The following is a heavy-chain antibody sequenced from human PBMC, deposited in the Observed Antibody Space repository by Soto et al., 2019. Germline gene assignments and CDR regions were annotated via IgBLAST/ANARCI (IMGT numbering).Heavy chain of an antibody. CDR1: GFTVSSNY. CDR3: AKEEGYSSSSPNFDY. D-gene: IGHD6-6*01. Sequence: PGGSLRLSCAASGFTVSSNYMSWVRQAPGKGLEWVSVIYSGGSTYYADSVKGRFTISRDNSKNTLYLQMNSLRAEDTAVYYCAKEEGYSSSSPNFDYWGQGTLVTVSS. CDR2: IYSGGST. V-gene: IGHV3-53*01. J-gene: IGHJ4*02.